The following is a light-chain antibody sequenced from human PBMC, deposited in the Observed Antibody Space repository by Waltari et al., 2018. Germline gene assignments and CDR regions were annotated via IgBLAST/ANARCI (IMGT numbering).Light chain of an antibody. CDR2: YAS. CDR3: HQSDSLPT. J-gene: IGKJ4*01. Sequence: EVVLTQSPDFQSVTPKEKVNITCRASQNIGNNLHWYQQKPGQSPKPLIKYASQSFSGVPSRFSGSGSGTDFTLTIISLEAEDAATYYCHQSDSLPTFGGGTKVEIK. CDR1: QNIGNN. V-gene: IGKV6-21*01.